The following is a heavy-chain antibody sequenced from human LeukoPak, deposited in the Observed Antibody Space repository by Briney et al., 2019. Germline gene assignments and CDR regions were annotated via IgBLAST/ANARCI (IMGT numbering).Heavy chain of an antibody. Sequence: PSDTLSLTCSVSGASMTDNRYSWVWIRQSPGKGLEWIGRGYLRGTTYYNPSVESRLTISMDTFTNQLSLTLSDVTATDTALYYCARQDGVLDGYNSDDCDYFDYWGQGTLVTVSS. CDR1: GASMTDNRYS. D-gene: IGHD5-24*01. V-gene: IGHV4-39*01. CDR2: GYLRGTT. CDR3: ARQDGVLDGYNSDDCDYFDY. J-gene: IGHJ4*02.